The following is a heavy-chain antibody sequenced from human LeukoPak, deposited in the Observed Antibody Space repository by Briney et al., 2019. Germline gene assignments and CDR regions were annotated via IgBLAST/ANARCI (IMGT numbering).Heavy chain of an antibody. J-gene: IGHJ6*03. CDR2: ISAYNGNT. V-gene: IGHV1-18*04. Sequence: ASVKVSCKASGYTFTGYYMHWVRQAPGQGLEWMGWISAYNGNTNYAQKLQGRVTMTTDTSTSTAYMELRSLRSDDTAVYYCARVPAATINYYYYYMDVWGKGTTVTVSS. D-gene: IGHD5-12*01. CDR3: ARVPAATINYYYYYMDV. CDR1: GYTFTGYY.